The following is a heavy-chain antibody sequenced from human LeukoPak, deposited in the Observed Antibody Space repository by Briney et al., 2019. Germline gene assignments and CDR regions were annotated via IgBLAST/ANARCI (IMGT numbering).Heavy chain of an antibody. J-gene: IGHJ4*02. CDR3: ARGVGQQWLAKRLLKSYFDY. CDR1: GGSISSFY. V-gene: IGHV4-59*01. D-gene: IGHD6-19*01. CDR2: IYYSGST. Sequence: KPSETLSLTCNVSGGSISSFYWSWIRQSPGKGLEWIGYIYYSGSTNYNPSLKSRVTISVDTSKNQFSLKLRSVTAADTAVYYCARGVGQQWLAKRLLKSYFDYWGQGTLVTVSS.